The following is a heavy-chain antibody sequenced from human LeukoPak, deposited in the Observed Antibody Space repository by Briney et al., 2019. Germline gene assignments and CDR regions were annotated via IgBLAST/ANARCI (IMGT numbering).Heavy chain of an antibody. J-gene: IGHJ6*03. Sequence: ASVTVSCRASGYTFTRRGINWVRQAPGQGPEWMGWISIFNDNANYAENFQGRVIMTADTSTSTAYMELRSLRSDDTAVYYCARGRNLGGYFYQYMDVWGKGTTVTVSS. CDR2: ISIFNDNA. V-gene: IGHV1-18*01. CDR1: GYTFTRRG. CDR3: ARGRNLGGYFYQYMDV. D-gene: IGHD1-14*01.